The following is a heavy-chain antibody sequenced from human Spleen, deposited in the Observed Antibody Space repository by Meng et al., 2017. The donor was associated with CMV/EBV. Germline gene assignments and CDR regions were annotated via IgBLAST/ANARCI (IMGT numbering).Heavy chain of an antibody. Sequence: DYYWGWIRQPPGKGLEWIGYIYYSGSTYYNPSLKSRVTISVDTSKNQFSLKLSSVTAADTAVYYCARQDIVVVPAFNGVDGGRFDPWGQGTLVTVSS. CDR1: DYY. CDR2: IYYSGST. D-gene: IGHD2-2*01. J-gene: IGHJ5*02. V-gene: IGHV4-30-4*08. CDR3: ARQDIVVVPAFNGVDGGRFDP.